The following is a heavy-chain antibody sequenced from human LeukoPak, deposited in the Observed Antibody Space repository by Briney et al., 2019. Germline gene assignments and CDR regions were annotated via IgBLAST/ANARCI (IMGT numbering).Heavy chain of an antibody. J-gene: IGHJ4*02. CDR2: IYHSGST. D-gene: IGHD6-13*01. CDR1: GYSISSGYY. Sequence: SETLSLTCAVSGYSISSGYYWGWIRQPPGKGLEWIGSIYHSGSTYYNPSLKSRVTISVDTSKNQFSLKLSSVTAADTAVYYCARPLSGAAGILWGQGTLVTVSS. CDR3: ARPLSGAAGIL. V-gene: IGHV4-38-2*01.